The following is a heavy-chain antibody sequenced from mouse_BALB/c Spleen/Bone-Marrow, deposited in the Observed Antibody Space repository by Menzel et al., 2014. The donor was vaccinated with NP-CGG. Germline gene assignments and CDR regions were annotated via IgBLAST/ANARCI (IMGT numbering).Heavy chain of an antibody. CDR2: TNNNGGST. J-gene: IGHJ3*01. CDR1: GFTFSTYG. V-gene: IGHV5-6-3*01. CDR3: ARDHVVGY. Sequence: EVKLVESGGGLVQPGGSLKLSCAASGFTFSTYGMSWVRQTPDKRLELVASTNNNGGSTYYPDSVKGRFTISRDNAKNTLYLQMSSLKSEDTAMYYCARDHVVGYWGQGTLVTVSA.